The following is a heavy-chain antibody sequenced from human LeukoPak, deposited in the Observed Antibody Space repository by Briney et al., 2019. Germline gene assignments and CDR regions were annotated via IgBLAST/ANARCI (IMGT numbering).Heavy chain of an antibody. Sequence: ASVKVSCKASGYTFTGYYMHWVRQAPGQGLEWMGRINPNSGGTNYAQKFQGRVTMTRDTSISAAYMELSRLRSDDTAVYYCARYGGNSEFFQHWGQGTLVTVSS. V-gene: IGHV1-2*06. CDR3: ARYGGNSEFFQH. D-gene: IGHD4-23*01. CDR1: GYTFTGYY. J-gene: IGHJ1*01. CDR2: INPNSGGT.